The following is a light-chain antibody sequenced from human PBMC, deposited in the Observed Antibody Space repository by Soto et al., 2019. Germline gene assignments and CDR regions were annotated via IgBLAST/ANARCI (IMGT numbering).Light chain of an antibody. CDR1: QSVLYSSNNKNY. J-gene: IGKJ1*01. CDR2: WAS. V-gene: IGKV4-1*01. CDR3: QQYYSTPQT. Sequence: DIVMTQSPDSLAVSLGERATINCKSNQSVLYSSNNKNYLAWYQQKPGQPPNLLIYWASTRESGVPDRFSGSGSGTDFTLTISSLQAEDVAVYYCQQYYSTPQTFGQGTKVEIK.